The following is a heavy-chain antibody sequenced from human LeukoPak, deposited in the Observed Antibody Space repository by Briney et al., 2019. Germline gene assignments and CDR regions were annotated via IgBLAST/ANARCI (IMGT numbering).Heavy chain of an antibody. D-gene: IGHD5-18*01. CDR1: GFTFSSYS. CDR2: ISSSSSYI. CDR3: ARDPRGCSHGSHFDY. Sequence: GGSLRLSCAASGFTFSSYSMNWVRQAPGKGLEWVSSISSSSSYIYYADSVKGRFTISRDNAKNSLYLQMNSLRAEDTAVYYCARDPRGCSHGSHFDYWGQGTLVTVSS. J-gene: IGHJ4*02. V-gene: IGHV3-21*01.